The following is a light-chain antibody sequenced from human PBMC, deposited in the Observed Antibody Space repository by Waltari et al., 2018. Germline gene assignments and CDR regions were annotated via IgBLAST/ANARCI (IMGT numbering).Light chain of an antibody. CDR3: MQGIHRPWT. Sequence: DVVMTQSPLSLPVTLGQPASISCRSSQSLVSSDGNTYFNWFHQRPGQSPRRLIYKVSIQDSGVPGSFSGSGSGTDFTLRISRVEAEDVGVYYCMQGIHRPWTFGQGTKVEI. J-gene: IGKJ1*01. CDR2: KVS. V-gene: IGKV2-30*01. CDR1: QSLVSSDGNTY.